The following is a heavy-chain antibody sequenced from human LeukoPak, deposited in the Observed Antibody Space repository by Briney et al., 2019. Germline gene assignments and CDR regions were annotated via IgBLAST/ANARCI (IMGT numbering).Heavy chain of an antibody. D-gene: IGHD3-10*01. J-gene: IGHJ3*01. V-gene: IGHV3-23*01. Sequence: QAGASLRLSCAASGFTFSAFALSWVRQAPGKGLEWVSAISGSGGSTDSADSVKGRFTISRDNSKNPLYLQLNSLRAEDKAVYYCAKDGMIRGVLYHFDLWGQGTMVTVSS. CDR2: ISGSGGST. CDR1: GFTFSAFA. CDR3: AKDGMIRGVLYHFDL.